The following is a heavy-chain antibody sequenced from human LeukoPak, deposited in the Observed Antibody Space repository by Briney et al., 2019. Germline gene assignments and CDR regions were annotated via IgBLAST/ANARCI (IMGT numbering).Heavy chain of an antibody. CDR1: GFTFSSYW. Sequence: GGSLRLSCAASGFTFSSYWMSWVRQAPGQGLEWVANVKQDGSEKYYVDSVKGRFTISRGNAKNSLYLQMNSLRAEDTAVYYCARLAYCGGDCFSGSNPFDYWGQGALVTVSS. V-gene: IGHV3-7*01. CDR2: VKQDGSEK. CDR3: ARLAYCGGDCFSGSNPFDY. J-gene: IGHJ4*02. D-gene: IGHD2-21*01.